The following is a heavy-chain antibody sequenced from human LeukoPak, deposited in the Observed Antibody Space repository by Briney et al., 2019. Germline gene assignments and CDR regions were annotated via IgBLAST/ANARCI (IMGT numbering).Heavy chain of an antibody. CDR3: TIKRITMVRGVIIFAFDI. J-gene: IGHJ3*02. Sequence: ASVKVSCKASGYTFTGYYMHWVRQAPGQGLEWMGWINPNSGGTNYAQKFQGRVTMTRDTSISTAYMELSRLRSDDTAVYYCTIKRITMVRGVIIFAFDIWGQGTMVTVSS. CDR1: GYTFTGYY. CDR2: INPNSGGT. D-gene: IGHD3-10*01. V-gene: IGHV1-2*02.